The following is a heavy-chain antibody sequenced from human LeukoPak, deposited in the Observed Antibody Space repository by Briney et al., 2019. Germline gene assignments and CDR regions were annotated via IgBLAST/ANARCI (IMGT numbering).Heavy chain of an antibody. V-gene: IGHV4-4*07. D-gene: IGHD3-10*01. J-gene: IGHJ5*02. Sequence: SEILSLTCTVSGASISSYYWNWLRQPAGKGLEWIGRMYTSGSTNYNPSLKSRATISLDTSKNQFSLKLSSVTAADTAVYYCAREGLAMVRGVIPKEAWGWFAPWGQGTLVTVSS. CDR3: AREGLAMVRGVIPKEAWGWFAP. CDR2: MYTSGST. CDR1: GASISSYY.